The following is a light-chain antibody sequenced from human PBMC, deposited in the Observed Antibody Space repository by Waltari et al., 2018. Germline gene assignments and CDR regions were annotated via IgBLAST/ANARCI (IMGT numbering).Light chain of an antibody. J-gene: IGLJ2*01. Sequence: QSALTQPRSVSGSPGQSVTISCPGTSSDVGGYNYVSWYQQHPGKAPKLMLYDVSKRPSGVPDRFSGSKSGNTASLTISGLQTEDEADYYCCSFAGSHTYVVFGGGTKLTVL. CDR2: DVS. CDR1: SSDVGGYNY. V-gene: IGLV2-11*01. CDR3: CSFAGSHTYVV.